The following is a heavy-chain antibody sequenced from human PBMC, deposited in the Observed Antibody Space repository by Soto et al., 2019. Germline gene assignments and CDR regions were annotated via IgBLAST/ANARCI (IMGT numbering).Heavy chain of an antibody. Sequence: QVQLQESGPGLVKPSETLSLTCTVSGGSISGYYWSWIRQPPGKGLEWVGYIYYSGDTNSTPSLRSRVTMSVDTSKNQFSLNLSSVTAADTAVYYCASHLVVSIGDPWYFDLWGRGTLVTVSS. J-gene: IGHJ2*01. CDR1: GGSISGYY. CDR2: IYYSGDT. D-gene: IGHD2-15*01. CDR3: ASHLVVSIGDPWYFDL. V-gene: IGHV4-59*08.